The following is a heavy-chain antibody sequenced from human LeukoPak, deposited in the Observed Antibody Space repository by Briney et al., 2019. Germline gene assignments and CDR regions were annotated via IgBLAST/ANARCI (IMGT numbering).Heavy chain of an antibody. V-gene: IGHV4-34*01. Sequence: PSETLSLTCAVYGGSFSGYYWSWIRQPPGKGLEWIGEINHSGSTNYNPSLKSRVTISVDTSKNQFSLKLSSVTAADTAVYYCARGRIVRGVITYYYYCMDVWGKGTTVTVSS. J-gene: IGHJ6*03. CDR1: GGSFSGYY. CDR3: ARGRIVRGVITYYYYCMDV. CDR2: INHSGST. D-gene: IGHD3-10*01.